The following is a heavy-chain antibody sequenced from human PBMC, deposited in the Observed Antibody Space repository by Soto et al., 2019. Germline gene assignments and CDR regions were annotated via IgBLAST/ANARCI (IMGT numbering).Heavy chain of an antibody. Sequence: QVQLVESGGGVVQPGRSLRLSCAASGFTFSSYGMHWVRQAPGKGLEWVAVIWYDGSNKYYADSVKGRFTISRDNSKNTRSLQMNSRRAEATAVYYCARDLRQQLVLRLYYYYYGMDVWGQGTTVTVSS. D-gene: IGHD6-13*01. CDR3: ARDLRQQLVLRLYYYYYGMDV. J-gene: IGHJ6*02. CDR2: IWYDGSNK. CDR1: GFTFSSYG. V-gene: IGHV3-33*01.